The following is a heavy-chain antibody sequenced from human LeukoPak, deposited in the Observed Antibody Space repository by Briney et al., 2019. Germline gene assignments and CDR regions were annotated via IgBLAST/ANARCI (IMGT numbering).Heavy chain of an antibody. Sequence: GASVKVSCTASGGTFSSYAISWGRQAPGQGLEWMGRIIPIFGIANYAQKFQSRVTITADKSTSTAYMELSSLRSEDTAVYYCATIGTVPAATRDLRKASYWGQGTLVTVSS. CDR3: ATIGTVPAATRDLRKASY. V-gene: IGHV1-69*04. CDR1: GGTFSSYA. J-gene: IGHJ4*02. D-gene: IGHD2-2*01. CDR2: IIPIFGIA.